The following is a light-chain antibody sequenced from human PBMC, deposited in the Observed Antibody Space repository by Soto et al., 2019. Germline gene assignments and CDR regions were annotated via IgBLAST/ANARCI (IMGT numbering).Light chain of an antibody. CDR3: QQYNSYSPT. Sequence: DIQMTKPLPPLSDFLGDRVTITCGASQSISTWLAWYQQEPGKAPKLLIHKASSLQSGVPSRFSGSGSGTDFTLTISSLHPDDFATYYCQQYNSYSPTFGQGTKVDIK. J-gene: IGKJ1*01. CDR2: KAS. V-gene: IGKV1-5*03. CDR1: QSISTW.